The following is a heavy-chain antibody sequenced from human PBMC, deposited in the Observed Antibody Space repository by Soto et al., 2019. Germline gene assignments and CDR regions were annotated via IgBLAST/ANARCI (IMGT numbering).Heavy chain of an antibody. CDR2: IIPILGIT. CDR1: GGTFSSYT. Sequence: QVQLVQSGAEVKKPGSSVKVSCKASGGTFSSYTISWVRQAPGQGLEWMGRIIPILGITNYAQKFQGRVTITADKSTSTAYMELSSLRSEDTAVYYCARDLHYDVDYYGMDVWGQGTTVTVSS. V-gene: IGHV1-69*08. J-gene: IGHJ6*02. D-gene: IGHD3-3*01. CDR3: ARDLHYDVDYYGMDV.